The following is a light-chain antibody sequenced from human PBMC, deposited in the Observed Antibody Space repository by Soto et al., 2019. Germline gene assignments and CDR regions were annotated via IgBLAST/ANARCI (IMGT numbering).Light chain of an antibody. CDR3: AAWDDSLNGYV. CDR2: GND. Sequence: QLVLTQPPSASATPGQRVTISCSGGTSNIGNNPVNWYQQFPGAAPKVVIYGNDQRPSGVPDRFSGSKSATSASLAITGLQSEDEADYYCAAWDDSLNGYVFGAGTKLTVL. J-gene: IGLJ1*01. V-gene: IGLV1-44*01. CDR1: TSNIGNNP.